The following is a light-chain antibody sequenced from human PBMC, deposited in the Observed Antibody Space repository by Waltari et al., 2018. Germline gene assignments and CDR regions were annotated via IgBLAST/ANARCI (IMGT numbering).Light chain of an antibody. J-gene: IGKJ1*01. Sequence: EIVLTQSPATLSLSAGERATISCRASQRVSRALDWYQQKPGHAPRLLIYAASTRATGVPDRFSGSGSGTDFSLTISSLDPEEFAVYYCQHYVNLPVTFGQGTKVEI. V-gene: IGKV3-20*01. CDR1: QRVSRA. CDR2: AAS. CDR3: QHYVNLPVT.